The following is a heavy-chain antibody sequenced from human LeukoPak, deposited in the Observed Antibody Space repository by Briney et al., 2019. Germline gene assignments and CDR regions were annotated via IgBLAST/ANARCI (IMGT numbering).Heavy chain of an antibody. CDR1: GYTFTGYY. CDR3: AREKGNGITIFGVVTTLHGRSLAY. Sequence: ASVKVSCKASGYTFTGYYMHWVRQAPGQGLEWMGRINPNSGGTNYAQKFQGRVTMTRDTSISTAYTELSRLRSDDTAVYYCAREKGNGITIFGVVTTLHGRSLAYWGQGTLVTVSS. D-gene: IGHD3-3*01. V-gene: IGHV1-2*06. J-gene: IGHJ4*02. CDR2: INPNSGGT.